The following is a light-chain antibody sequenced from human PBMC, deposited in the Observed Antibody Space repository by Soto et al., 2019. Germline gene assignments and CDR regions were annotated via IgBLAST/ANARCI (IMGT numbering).Light chain of an antibody. CDR3: SSYTTGGSYV. CDR1: SSDVGGYNS. CDR2: DVS. V-gene: IGLV2-14*01. J-gene: IGLJ1*01. Sequence: QSVLTQPASVSGSPGLSIAISCTGTSSDVGGYNSVSWYQQHPGKAPKLMIYDVSNRPSGVSNRFSGSKSGNTASLTISGLQAEDEGDYSCSSYTTGGSYVFGTGTKVTVL.